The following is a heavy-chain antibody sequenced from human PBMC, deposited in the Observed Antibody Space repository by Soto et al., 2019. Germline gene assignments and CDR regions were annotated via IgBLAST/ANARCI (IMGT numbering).Heavy chain of an antibody. Sequence: SETLSLTCTVSGGSVSSGSYYWSWIRQPPGKGLEWIGYIYYSGSTNYNPSLKSRVTISVDTSKNQFSLKLSSVTAADTAVYYCASAYYYDSSGYYIDYWGQGTLVTVSS. CDR2: IYYSGST. CDR1: GGSVSSGSYY. V-gene: IGHV4-61*01. CDR3: ASAYYYDSSGYYIDY. D-gene: IGHD3-22*01. J-gene: IGHJ4*02.